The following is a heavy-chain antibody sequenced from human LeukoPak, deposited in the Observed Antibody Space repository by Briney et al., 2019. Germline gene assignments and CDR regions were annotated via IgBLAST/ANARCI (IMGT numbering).Heavy chain of an antibody. CDR3: AREFDSSGYYPGENSFDY. CDR2: ISSSSSYI. J-gene: IGHJ4*02. D-gene: IGHD3-22*01. Sequence: GGSLRLSCAASGFTFSSYSMNWVRQAPEKGLEWVSSISSSSSYIYYADSVKGRFTISRDNAKNSLYLQMNSLRAEDTAVYYCAREFDSSGYYPGENSFDYWSQGTLVTVSS. V-gene: IGHV3-21*01. CDR1: GFTFSSYS.